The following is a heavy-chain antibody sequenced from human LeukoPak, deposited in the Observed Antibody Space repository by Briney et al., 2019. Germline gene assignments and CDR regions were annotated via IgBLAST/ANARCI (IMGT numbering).Heavy chain of an antibody. J-gene: IGHJ3*02. CDR3: ARVVHPYDYESSGLTYDAFDI. CDR2: INTNTGNP. CDR1: GYTFTSYS. V-gene: IGHV7-4-1*02. D-gene: IGHD3-22*01. Sequence: RASVKVSCKASGYTFTSYSMNWVRQAPGQGLEWLGWINTNTGNPTYAQGSTGRFVFSLDTSVNTAYLQISSLKAEDTAVYYCARVVHPYDYESSGLTYDAFDIWGQGTMVTVSS.